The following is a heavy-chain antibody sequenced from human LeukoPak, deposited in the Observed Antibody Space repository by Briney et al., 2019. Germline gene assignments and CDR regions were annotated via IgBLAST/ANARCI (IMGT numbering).Heavy chain of an antibody. CDR1: GGSFSGYY. Sequence: SETLSLTCAVYGGSFSGYYWSWIRQPPGKGLDGIGEINHSESTNYNPSLKSRVTISVDTSKNQFSLKLSSVTAADTAVYYCAGSGYSSSWYVKSAFDIWGQGTMVTVSS. V-gene: IGHV4-34*01. CDR3: AGSGYSSSWYVKSAFDI. J-gene: IGHJ3*02. CDR2: INHSEST. D-gene: IGHD6-13*01.